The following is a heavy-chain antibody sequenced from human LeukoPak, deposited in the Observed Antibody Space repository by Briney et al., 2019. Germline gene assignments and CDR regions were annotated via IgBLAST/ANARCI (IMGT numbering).Heavy chain of an antibody. CDR2: IYYSGST. CDR1: GGSISSYY. D-gene: IGHD1-14*01. J-gene: IGHJ6*02. V-gene: IGHV4-59*01. Sequence: SETLSLTCTVSGGSISSYYWSWIRQPPGKGLEWIGYIYYSGSTNYNPSLKSRVTISVDTSKNQFSLKLSSVTAADTAVYYGARSIAGHYGMDVWGQGTTVTVSS. CDR3: ARSIAGHYGMDV.